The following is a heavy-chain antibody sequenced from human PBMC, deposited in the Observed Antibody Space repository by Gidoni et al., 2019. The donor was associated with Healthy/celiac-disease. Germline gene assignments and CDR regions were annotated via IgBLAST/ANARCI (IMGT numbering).Heavy chain of an antibody. Sequence: QVQLVESGGGVVQPWRSRRLSCAAAGFTFRSYGMHWVRQAPGKGLGWVAGLWYDGINNYYADSVKGRFTISRDNSKNTLYLQMNSLRAEDTAVYYCARDRGLGYYYGMDVWGQGTTVTVSS. CDR1: GFTFRSYG. D-gene: IGHD3-10*01. V-gene: IGHV3-33*01. J-gene: IGHJ6*02. CDR3: ARDRGLGYYYGMDV. CDR2: LWYDGINN.